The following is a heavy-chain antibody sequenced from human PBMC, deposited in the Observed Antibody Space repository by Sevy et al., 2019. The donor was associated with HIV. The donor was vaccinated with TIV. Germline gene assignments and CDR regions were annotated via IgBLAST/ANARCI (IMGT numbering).Heavy chain of an antibody. D-gene: IGHD5-18*01. CDR3: ARGEYSYGYAYYYGMDV. Sequence: GGSLRLSCAASGFTFSSYEMNWVRQAPGKGLEWVSYISSSGSTIYYADSVKGRFTISSDNAKNSLYLQMTSLRAEDTAVYYCARGEYSYGYAYYYGMDVWGQGTTVTVSS. V-gene: IGHV3-48*03. CDR2: ISSSGSTI. J-gene: IGHJ6*02. CDR1: GFTFSSYE.